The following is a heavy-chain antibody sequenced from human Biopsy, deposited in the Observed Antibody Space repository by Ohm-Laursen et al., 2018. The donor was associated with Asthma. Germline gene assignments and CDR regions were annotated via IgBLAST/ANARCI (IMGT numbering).Heavy chain of an antibody. J-gene: IGHJ4*02. Sequence: SVKVSCKISGYSLTDLSMHWVRQAPGQGPEWMGGHDHEEGGAVNARRFQGRVTMTEGTSTDTAYMELSSLSSDDTAVYYCASDFPKDYVRYNFQFWGQGTLVTVSS. CDR2: HDHEEGGA. CDR3: ASDFPKDYVRYNFQF. CDR1: GYSLTDLS. D-gene: IGHD4-17*01. V-gene: IGHV1-24*01.